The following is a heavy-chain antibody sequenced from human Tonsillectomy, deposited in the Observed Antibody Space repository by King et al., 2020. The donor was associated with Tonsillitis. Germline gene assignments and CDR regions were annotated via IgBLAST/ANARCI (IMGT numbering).Heavy chain of an antibody. J-gene: IGHJ4*02. CDR1: GYRFTRYW. Sequence: VQLVESGAEVKKPGESLKISCKGSGYRFTRYWIGLVRQMPGKGLEWIGIIYPGDSDTRYSPSFQGQVTISADKSVSTAYLQWSSRKASDTAMYYCARPVDYYDNSGYDYWGQGTLVTVSS. CDR2: IYPGDSDT. D-gene: IGHD3-22*01. CDR3: ARPVDYYDNSGYDY. V-gene: IGHV5-51*01.